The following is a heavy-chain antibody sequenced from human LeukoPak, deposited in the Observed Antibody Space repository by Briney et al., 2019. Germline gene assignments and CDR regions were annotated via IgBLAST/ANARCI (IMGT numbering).Heavy chain of an antibody. CDR2: ISGSGGTT. J-gene: IGHJ4*02. D-gene: IGHD5-18*01. V-gene: IGHV3-23*01. CDR1: GFTFSSHA. Sequence: GGSLRLSCAASGFTFSSHAMNWVRQAPGKGLEWVSSISGSGGTTYYADSVKGRYTISRDNSRNTLFLQMDSLRAEDTAVYYCAKARGYSYASEYWGQGTLATVSS. CDR3: AKARGYSYASEY.